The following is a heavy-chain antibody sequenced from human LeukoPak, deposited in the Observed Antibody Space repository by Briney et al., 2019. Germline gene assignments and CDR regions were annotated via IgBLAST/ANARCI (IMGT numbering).Heavy chain of an antibody. J-gene: IGHJ4*02. CDR3: AKAQRPPILYYFDY. Sequence: HTGGSLRLSCAASGFTFSSYAMSWVRQAPGKGLEWVSGISGSGSSTNYADSVKGRFTISRGNSKRTLYLQMNSLRAEDTAIYYCAKAQRPPILYYFDYWGQGTLVTVSS. D-gene: IGHD6-25*01. V-gene: IGHV3-23*01. CDR1: GFTFSSYA. CDR2: ISGSGSST.